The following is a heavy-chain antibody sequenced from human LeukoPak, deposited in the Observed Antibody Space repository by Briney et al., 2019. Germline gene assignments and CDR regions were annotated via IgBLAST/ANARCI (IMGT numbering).Heavy chain of an antibody. V-gene: IGHV3-23*01. J-gene: IGHJ4*02. Sequence: GGSLRLSCAASGFTFSSYAMSWVRQAPGRGLEWVSAISGSGGSTYYADSVKGRFTISRDNSKNTLYLQMNSLRAEDTAVYYCAKDLGDIVVVPAVPFDYWGQGTLVTVSS. CDR2: ISGSGGST. CDR1: GFTFSSYA. D-gene: IGHD2-2*01. CDR3: AKDLGDIVVVPAVPFDY.